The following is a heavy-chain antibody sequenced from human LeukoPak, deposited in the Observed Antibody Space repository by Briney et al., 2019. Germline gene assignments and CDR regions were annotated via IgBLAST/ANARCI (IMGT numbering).Heavy chain of an antibody. CDR2: ISWNSGSI. D-gene: IGHD6-13*01. CDR3: AKGYSSSWYFPTLDY. Sequence: PGRSLRLSCAASGFTFDDYAMHWVRQAPGKGLEWVSGISWNSGSIGYADSVKGRFTISRDNAKNSLNLQMNSLRAEDMAFYYCAKGYSSSWYFPTLDYWGQGTLVTVSS. J-gene: IGHJ4*02. CDR1: GFTFDDYA. V-gene: IGHV3-9*03.